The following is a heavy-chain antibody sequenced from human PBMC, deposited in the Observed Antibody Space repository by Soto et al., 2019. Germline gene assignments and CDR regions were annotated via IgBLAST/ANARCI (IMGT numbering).Heavy chain of an antibody. CDR3: ASSKRWLSFDS. Sequence: SETLSLTCAVSGDSISTYFSIWFRQPPGKGLEWIGNFYSSGGTNYNPSLKSRVTISLDTSKNEFSLKLTSVTAADTAVFYCASSKRWLSFDSWGPGTLVTVSS. J-gene: IGHJ4*02. D-gene: IGHD3-22*01. CDR1: GDSISTYF. CDR2: FYSSGGT. V-gene: IGHV4-59*01.